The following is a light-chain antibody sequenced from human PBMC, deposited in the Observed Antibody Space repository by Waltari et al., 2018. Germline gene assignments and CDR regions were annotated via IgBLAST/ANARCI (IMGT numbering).Light chain of an antibody. V-gene: IGLV2-23*01. CDR2: DGS. CDR3: SSHAGNYIWM. Sequence: QSSLTHPAPGSGSSGPSVPIPFPGASSFIGRYDVVSLYQPHPSNAPKIIIFDGSKRPSGVSVRFSGSKSGDTASLTISGLQSEEEADYYCSSHAGNYIWMFGGGTRLTVL. CDR1: SSFIGRYDV. J-gene: IGLJ3*02.